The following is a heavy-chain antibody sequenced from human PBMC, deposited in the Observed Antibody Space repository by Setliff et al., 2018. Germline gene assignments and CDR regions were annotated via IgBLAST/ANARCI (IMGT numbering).Heavy chain of an antibody. J-gene: IGHJ3*01. D-gene: IGHD3-16*01. CDR1: GVTFSNYD. Sequence: GASVKVSCKASGVTFSNYDITWVRQAPGQGLEWLGRIIPMHHIAKSSQKFQGRVTVTADKSTSTAYMDLSSLRADDTAVYYCARAANTFYRAFDAFDVWGRGTRVTVSS. V-gene: IGHV1-69*04. CDR3: ARAANTFYRAFDAFDV. CDR2: IIPMHHIA.